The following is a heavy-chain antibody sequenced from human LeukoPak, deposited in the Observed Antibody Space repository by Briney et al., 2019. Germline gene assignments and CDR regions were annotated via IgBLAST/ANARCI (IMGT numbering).Heavy chain of an antibody. Sequence: SETLSLTCSVSVVSMNGYYWSWLRQSAGNRLEWIGHVDSSGNTNYNPSLESRVTISVDTSKNQFSLKLSSVTAADTAVYYCARMLWFGDLLSDAGGYFDYWGQGTLVAVSS. V-gene: IGHV4-4*08. CDR2: VDSSGNT. J-gene: IGHJ4*02. D-gene: IGHD3-10*01. CDR1: VVSMNGYY. CDR3: ARMLWFGDLLSDAGGYFDY.